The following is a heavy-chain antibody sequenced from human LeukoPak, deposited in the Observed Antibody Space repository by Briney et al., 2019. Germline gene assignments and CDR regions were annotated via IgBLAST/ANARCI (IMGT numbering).Heavy chain of an antibody. J-gene: IGHJ4*02. CDR3: VRHRAYCDGDCYSQYFDY. CDR1: GGSISIGSYY. CDR2: IYYSGNT. Sequence: SETLSLTCTVSGGSISIGSYYWGWIRQPPGKGLEWVGSIYYSGNTNYNPSLKSRVTMSVDTSKNHFSLRLRSVTAADTAVFYCVRHRAYCDGDCYSQYFDYWGQGTLVTVSS. V-gene: IGHV4-39*02. D-gene: IGHD2-21*02.